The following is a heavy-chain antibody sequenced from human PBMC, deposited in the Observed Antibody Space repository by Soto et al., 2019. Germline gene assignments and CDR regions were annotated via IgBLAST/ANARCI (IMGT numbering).Heavy chain of an antibody. V-gene: IGHV4-4*02. CDR1: GGSISSSHW. D-gene: IGHD3-9*01. Sequence: QVQLQESGPGLVKPSGTLSLTCAVSGGSISSSHWWTWVRQSPGKGLEYIGEISPSGTSNSNPSLKSRVTISVDKSKNHFSLTLTSVTAADTAVYYCARVVLTITRGAFDAWGQGTLVIVSS. CDR3: ARVVLTITRGAFDA. J-gene: IGHJ3*01. CDR2: ISPSGTS.